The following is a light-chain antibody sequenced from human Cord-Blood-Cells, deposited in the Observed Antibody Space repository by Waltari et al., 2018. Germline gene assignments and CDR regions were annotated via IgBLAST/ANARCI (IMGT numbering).Light chain of an antibody. J-gene: IGLJ3*02. CDR1: SSDVGSYNL. Sequence: QSALTQPAPVSGSPGQSITISCTGTSSDVGSYNLVSWYQQHPGKAPKLMIYEGSKRPSGVSNRFSGSKSGNTASLTISGLQAEDEADYYCCSYAGSSNWVFGGGTKLTVL. CDR3: CSYAGSSNWV. CDR2: EGS. V-gene: IGLV2-23*01.